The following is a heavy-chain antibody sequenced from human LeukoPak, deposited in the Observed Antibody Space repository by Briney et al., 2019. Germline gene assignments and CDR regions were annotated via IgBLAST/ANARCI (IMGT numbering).Heavy chain of an antibody. Sequence: PSETLSLTCTVSGGSISSSSYYWGWIRQPPGKGLEWIGSIYYSGSTYYNPSLKSRVTISVDTSKNQFSLKLSSVTAADAAAYYCARLPRPDYMDVWGKGTTVTVSS. J-gene: IGHJ6*03. CDR2: IYYSGST. V-gene: IGHV4-39*01. D-gene: IGHD6-6*01. CDR1: GGSISSSSYY. CDR3: ARLPRPDYMDV.